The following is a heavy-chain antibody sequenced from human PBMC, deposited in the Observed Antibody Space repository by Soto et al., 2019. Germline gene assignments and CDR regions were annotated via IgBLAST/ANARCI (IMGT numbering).Heavy chain of an antibody. CDR1: GFTFSNYA. CDR2: ISGSGGST. J-gene: IGHJ6*03. V-gene: IGHV3-23*01. D-gene: IGHD3-3*01. CDR3: AKDKGGFWSIYYSMDV. Sequence: GGSLRLSCAASGFTFSNYAMSWVRQAPGKGLEWVSVISGSGGSTYYADSVKGRFTISRDNSKNTLYLQMNSLRAEDTAVYYCAKDKGGFWSIYYSMDVWGKGTTVTVSS.